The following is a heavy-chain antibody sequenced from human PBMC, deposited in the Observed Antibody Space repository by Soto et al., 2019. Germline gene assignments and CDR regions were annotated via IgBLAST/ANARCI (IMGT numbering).Heavy chain of an antibody. Sequence: SQTLSLTCAISGDSVSSNSVTWNWIRQSPSRGLEWLGRTYYRSKWYNDYAISVKSRITINPDTSKNQFSLQLNSVTPEDTAVYYCARVRSSSSNWFDPWGQGTLVTVPQ. CDR1: GDSVSSNSVT. V-gene: IGHV6-1*01. CDR2: TYYRSKWYN. D-gene: IGHD6-6*01. J-gene: IGHJ5*02. CDR3: ARVRSSSSNWFDP.